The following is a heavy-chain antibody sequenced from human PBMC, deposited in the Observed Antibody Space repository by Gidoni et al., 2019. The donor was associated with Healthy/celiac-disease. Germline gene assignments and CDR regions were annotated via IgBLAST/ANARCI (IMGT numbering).Heavy chain of an antibody. D-gene: IGHD3-10*01. CDR1: GGPISSGSYD. CDR2: IYTSGGT. V-gene: IGHV4-61*02. Sequence: QVQLQESGPGRVKPSQTLSLNCKDPGGPISSGSYDWSWTRQPSGKGLEWIGRIYTSGGTNYTPSLKLRVTLSVDTSKNQFSLKLCSVSAADTAVYYCARDGYGSGSRLNYFYYYGMDVWGQGTTVTVSS. CDR3: ARDGYGSGSRLNYFYYYGMDV. J-gene: IGHJ6*02.